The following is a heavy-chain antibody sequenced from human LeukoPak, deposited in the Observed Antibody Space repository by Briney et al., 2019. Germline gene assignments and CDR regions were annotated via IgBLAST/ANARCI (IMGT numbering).Heavy chain of an antibody. J-gene: IGHJ5*02. CDR2: ISGSGGST. CDR3: AKTLYCSGGSCSTFDP. Sequence: GGSLRLSCAASGFTFSSYAMSWVRQAPGKGLEWVSAISGSGGSTYYADSVKGRFTISRDNSKNTLYLQMNSLRAEDTAVYYCAKTLYCSGGSCSTFDPWGQGTRVTVSS. D-gene: IGHD2-15*01. V-gene: IGHV3-23*01. CDR1: GFTFSSYA.